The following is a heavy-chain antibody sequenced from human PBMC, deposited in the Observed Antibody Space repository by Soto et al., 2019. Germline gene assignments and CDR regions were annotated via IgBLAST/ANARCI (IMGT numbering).Heavy chain of an antibody. Sequence: EVQVLESGGGLLQPGGSLRLSCVASGFTFNTHAMTWVRQGPGMGLEWTSSISGNGETTYYADSVKGRFTVSRDNSKNTLYMQMPRLSVEDTDKSYCVKASSGNKYPCMDVWGQGTAVTVSS. V-gene: IGHV3-23*01. D-gene: IGHD2-2*01. CDR1: GFTFNTHA. CDR2: ISGNGETT. CDR3: VKASSGNKYPCMDV. J-gene: IGHJ6*02.